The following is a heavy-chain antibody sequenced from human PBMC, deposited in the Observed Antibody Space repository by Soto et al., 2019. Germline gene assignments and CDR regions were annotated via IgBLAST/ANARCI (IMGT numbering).Heavy chain of an antibody. CDR3: AKDLGHGGRGAFDI. D-gene: IGHD7-27*01. Sequence: QVQLVESGGGVVQPGRSLRLSCAASGFTFSSYGMHWVRQAPGKGLEWVAVISYDGSNKYYADSVEGRFTISRDNSKNTLYLQMNSLRAEDTAVYYCAKDLGHGGRGAFDIWGQGTMVTVSS. CDR1: GFTFSSYG. V-gene: IGHV3-30*18. CDR2: ISYDGSNK. J-gene: IGHJ3*02.